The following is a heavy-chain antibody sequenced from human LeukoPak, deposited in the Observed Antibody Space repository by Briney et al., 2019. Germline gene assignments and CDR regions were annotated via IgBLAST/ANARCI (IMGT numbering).Heavy chain of an antibody. CDR1: GFTFSSYA. CDR2: IRSKANSYAT. CDR3: TRHLPTYYYDSSGYYYYYYGMDV. V-gene: IGHV3-73*01. D-gene: IGHD3-22*01. Sequence: GGSLRLSCAASGFTFSSYAMHWVRQASGKGLEWVGRIRSKANSYATAYAASVKGRFTISRDDSKNTAYLQMNSLKTEDTAVYYCTRHLPTYYYDSSGYYYYYYGMDVWGQGTTVTVSS. J-gene: IGHJ6*02.